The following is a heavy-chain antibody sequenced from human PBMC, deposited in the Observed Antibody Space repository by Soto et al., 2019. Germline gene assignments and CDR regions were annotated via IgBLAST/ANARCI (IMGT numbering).Heavy chain of an antibody. CDR2: ISYNGTT. Sequence: PSETLSLTCTVSGGSIISGDYFWALIRQPPGKGLEWIGTISYNGTTYFNPSLKSRVTMSVDTSKNQFSVTLRSVTAADTAIYYCASHVXRVWYGGYFDFWGQGTLVTSPQ. V-gene: IGHV4-39*01. CDR3: ASHVXRVWYGGYFDF. CDR1: GGSIISGDYF. D-gene: IGHD6-13*01. J-gene: IGHJ4*02.